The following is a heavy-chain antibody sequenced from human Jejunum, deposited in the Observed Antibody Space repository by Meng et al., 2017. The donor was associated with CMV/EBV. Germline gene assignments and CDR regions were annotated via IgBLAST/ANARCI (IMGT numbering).Heavy chain of an antibody. Sequence: SCAASGFTFSSYWMPWVRQAPGKGLEWVSRIDTGGSTTNYADSAKGRFTISRDNAKNTLYLQMNSLRAEDTAVYYCARDLGGGSGYWGQGTLVTVSS. CDR3: ARDLGGGSGY. CDR2: IDTGGSTT. J-gene: IGHJ4*02. CDR1: GFTFSSYW. V-gene: IGHV3-74*01. D-gene: IGHD3-16*01.